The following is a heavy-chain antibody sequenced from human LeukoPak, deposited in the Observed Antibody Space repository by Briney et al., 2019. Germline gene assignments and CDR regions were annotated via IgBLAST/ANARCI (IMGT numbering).Heavy chain of an antibody. CDR2: IWYDGSNK. Sequence: GGSLRLSCAASGFTFSSYGMHWVRQAPGKGLEWAAVIWYDGSNKYYADSVKGRFTISRDNSKNTLYLQMNSLRAEDTAVYYCARAEHCSGGSCYYSFDYLGQGTLVTVSS. J-gene: IGHJ4*02. D-gene: IGHD2-15*01. CDR1: GFTFSSYG. CDR3: ARAEHCSGGSCYYSFDY. V-gene: IGHV3-33*01.